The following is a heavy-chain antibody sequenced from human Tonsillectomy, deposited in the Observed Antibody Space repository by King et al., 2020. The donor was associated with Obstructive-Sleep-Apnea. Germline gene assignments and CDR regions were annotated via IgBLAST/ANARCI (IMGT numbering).Heavy chain of an antibody. V-gene: IGHV5-10-1*03. J-gene: IGHJ3*01. CDR1: GYRFTNYW. CDR3: ARQFYEIPDPPDAFDF. D-gene: IGHD3-16*01. Sequence: VQLVESGAERKKHGESLRISCKPSGYRFTNYWNTLVRQMPGKGLEWMGRIGPRCSYTNYGPSFQGQDTISTEKSNSTADLQWNNLKASDTAMYYCARQFYEIPDPPDAFDFWGQGTMVIVSS. CDR2: IGPRCSYT.